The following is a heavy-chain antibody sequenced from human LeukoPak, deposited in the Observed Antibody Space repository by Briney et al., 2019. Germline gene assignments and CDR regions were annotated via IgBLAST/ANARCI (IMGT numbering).Heavy chain of an antibody. CDR1: GYTFTRYY. CDR3: ARATLSDYYFNY. CDR2: INPSGGST. V-gene: IGHV1-46*01. Sequence: ASVKVSCKASGYTFTRYYMHWVRQAPGRGLEWMGIINPSGGSTSYAQKFQGRVTMTRDTSTNTVYMELSSLRSEDTAVYFCARATLSDYYFNYWGQGILVTVSS. J-gene: IGHJ4*02.